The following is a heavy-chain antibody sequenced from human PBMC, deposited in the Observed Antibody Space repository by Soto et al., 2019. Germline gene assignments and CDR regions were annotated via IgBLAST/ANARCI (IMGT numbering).Heavy chain of an antibody. J-gene: IGHJ5*02. D-gene: IGHD3-10*01. Sequence: QVQLQESGPGLVKPSGTLSLTCAVSGDSITNHNWWTWLRQSPGKGLEWIGEMHHGGNPDYNPSLRSRVTISVDKAKNQFSLHLSSVTAADSAVYYCARTSGGTYSFDPWGQGTLVTVSS. CDR2: MHHGGNP. CDR3: ARTSGGTYSFDP. V-gene: IGHV4-4*02. CDR1: GDSITNHNW.